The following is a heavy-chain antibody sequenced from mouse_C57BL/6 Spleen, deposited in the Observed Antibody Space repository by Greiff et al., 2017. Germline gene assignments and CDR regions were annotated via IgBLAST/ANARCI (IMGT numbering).Heavy chain of an antibody. V-gene: IGHV3-6*01. J-gene: IGHJ2*01. Sequence: VQLKQSGPGLVKPSQSLSLTCSVTGYSITSGYYWNWIRQFPGNKLEWMGYISYDGSNNYNPSLKNRISITRDTSKNQFFLKLNSVTTEDTATYYCARDRGYRIDYWGQGTTLTGSS. CDR3: ARDRGYRIDY. CDR1: GYSITSGYY. CDR2: ISYDGSN. D-gene: IGHD2-12*01.